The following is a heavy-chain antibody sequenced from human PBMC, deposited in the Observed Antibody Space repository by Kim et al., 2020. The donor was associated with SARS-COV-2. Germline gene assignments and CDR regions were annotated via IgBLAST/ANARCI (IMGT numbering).Heavy chain of an antibody. CDR1: GFTFSSYS. D-gene: IGHD4-17*01. V-gene: IGHV3-21*01. Sequence: GGSLRLSCAASGFTFSSYSMNWVRQAPGKGLEWVSSISSSSSYIYYADSVKGRFTISRDNAKNSLYLQMNSLRAEDTAVYYCARDWSDYGDPWTWFDPWGQGTLVTVSS. CDR2: ISSSSSYI. J-gene: IGHJ5*02. CDR3: ARDWSDYGDPWTWFDP.